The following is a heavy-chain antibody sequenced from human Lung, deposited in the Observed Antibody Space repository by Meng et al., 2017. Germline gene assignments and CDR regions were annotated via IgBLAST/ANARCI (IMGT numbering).Heavy chain of an antibody. CDR1: GYNFPDYY. V-gene: IGHV1-2*06. Sequence: QGQVWQSGAEVKKPGASVKVSCKPSGYNFPDYYIHWVRRAPGQGLEWMGRINPKSGDTHYAQKFQARVTMTGDTSISTAYMELSGLRSDDTAMYYCARDEDISAAGKLFGDYWGQGTLVTVSS. CDR2: INPKSGDT. CDR3: ARDEDISAAGKLFGDY. D-gene: IGHD6-25*01. J-gene: IGHJ4*02.